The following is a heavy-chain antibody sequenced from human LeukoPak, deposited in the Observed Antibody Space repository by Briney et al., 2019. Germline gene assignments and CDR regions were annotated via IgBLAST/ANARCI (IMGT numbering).Heavy chain of an antibody. Sequence: QTGGSLRLSCAASGFTFSSYGMSWVRQAPGKGLQWVANINQDGSEKYYVDSVQGRFTISRDNARNSLSLQMNSLRAEDTAMYYCARFGSGRVFFYFDFWDQGTLVTVSS. D-gene: IGHD3-10*01. CDR3: ARFGSGRVFFYFDF. CDR1: GFTFSSYG. J-gene: IGHJ4*02. V-gene: IGHV3-7*01. CDR2: INQDGSEK.